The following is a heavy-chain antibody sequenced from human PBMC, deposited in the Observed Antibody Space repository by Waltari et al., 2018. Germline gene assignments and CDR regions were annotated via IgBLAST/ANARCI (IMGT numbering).Heavy chain of an antibody. V-gene: IGHV3-23*03. CDR2: IYSGGST. CDR1: GFTFSSYA. CDR3: ARSNLVAAREFYMDV. Sequence: EVQLLESGGGLVQPGGSLRLSCAASGFTFSSYAMSWVRQAPGKGLEWVSVIYSGGSTYYADSVKGRFTISRDNSKNTLYLQMNSLRAEDTAVYYCARSNLVAAREFYMDVWGKGTTVTVSS. J-gene: IGHJ6*03. D-gene: IGHD2-15*01.